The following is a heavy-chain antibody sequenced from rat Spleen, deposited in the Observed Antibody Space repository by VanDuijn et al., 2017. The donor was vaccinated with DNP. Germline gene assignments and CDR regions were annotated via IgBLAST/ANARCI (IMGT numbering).Heavy chain of an antibody. CDR3: ARGNYPGINTFDY. CDR2: ISTSGGST. CDR1: GFNFNDYW. D-gene: IGHD1-4*01. V-gene: IGHV5-25*01. J-gene: IGHJ2*01. Sequence: EVQLVESGGGLVQPGRSLKLSCTASGFNFNDYWMGWVRQAPTKGLEWVATISTSGGSTYYGDSVKGRFTISRDNAKSTLYLQMNSLRSEDTATYYCARGNYPGINTFDYWGQGVMVTVSS.